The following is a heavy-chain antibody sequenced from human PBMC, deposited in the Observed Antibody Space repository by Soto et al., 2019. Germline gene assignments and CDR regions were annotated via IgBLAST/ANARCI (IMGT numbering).Heavy chain of an antibody. J-gene: IGHJ6*02. D-gene: IGHD3-10*01. CDR3: AKEWNYYGSGKNRQSYGMNV. V-gene: IGHV3-23*01. CDR2: ISAGGENT. Sequence: WWSLRLSCLASVFTFNAYTMGWFRQAPGRGLEWVSVISAGGENTYSADSVRGRFAISRDNSMNTVYLQMDTLRAEDTAVYYCAKEWNYYGSGKNRQSYGMNVWGQGTTVTVSS. CDR1: VFTFNAYT.